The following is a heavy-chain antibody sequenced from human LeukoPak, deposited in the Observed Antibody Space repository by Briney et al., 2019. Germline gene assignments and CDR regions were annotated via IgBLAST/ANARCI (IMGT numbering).Heavy chain of an antibody. D-gene: IGHD3-22*01. V-gene: IGHV1-3*01. CDR3: ASYDSSGYYYDGDAFDI. CDR1: GYTFTSYA. CDR2: INAGNGNT. Sequence: ASVKVSCKASGYTFTSYAMHWVRQAPGQRLEWMGYINAGNGNTKYSQKFQGRVIITRDTSASTAYMELSSLRSEDTAVYYCASYDSSGYYYDGDAFDIWGQGTMVTVSS. J-gene: IGHJ3*02.